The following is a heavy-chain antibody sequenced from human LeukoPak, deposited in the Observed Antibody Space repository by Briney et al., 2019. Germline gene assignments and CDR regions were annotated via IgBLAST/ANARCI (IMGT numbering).Heavy chain of an antibody. CDR2: IYYSGST. J-gene: IGHJ4*02. D-gene: IGHD6-6*01. CDR1: GGSISSSSYY. Sequence: PSETLSLTCTVSGGSISSSSYYWGWIRQPPGKGLEWIGSIYYSGSTYYNPSLKSRVTISVDTSKNQFSLKLSSVTAADTAVYYCARLLYSSSLGKIDYWGQGTLVTVSS. CDR3: ARLLYSSSLGKIDY. V-gene: IGHV4-39*01.